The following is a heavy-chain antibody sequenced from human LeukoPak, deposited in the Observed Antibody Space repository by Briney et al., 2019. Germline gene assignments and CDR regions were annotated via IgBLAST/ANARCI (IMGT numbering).Heavy chain of an antibody. CDR3: AREIKYYYGSGSYKDAFDI. Sequence: GASVKVSCKASGGTFSSYAISWVRQAAGQGLEWMGWMNPISGNTGCAQKFQGRVTMTRNTSISTAYMELSSLRSEDTAEYYCAREIKYYYGSGSYKDAFDIWGQGTMVTVSS. D-gene: IGHD3-10*01. CDR1: GGTFSSYA. J-gene: IGHJ3*02. CDR2: MNPISGNT. V-gene: IGHV1-8*02.